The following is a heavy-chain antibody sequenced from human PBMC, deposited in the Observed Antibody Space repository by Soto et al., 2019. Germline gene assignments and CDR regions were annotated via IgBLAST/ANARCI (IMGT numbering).Heavy chain of an antibody. CDR1: GYPVTAYY. CDR2: INPATGAA. J-gene: IGHJ3*02. CDR3: ARGGGVGVAGSAAFDM. D-gene: IGHD3-3*01. Sequence: QLHLVQSGAVVKKPGASVTVSCSASGYPVTAYYMHWVRQAPGRGLEWMGGINPATGAAKYTQTFQGRVTMTRDTATCTVLMELSGLTSEDTAVFYWARGGGVGVAGSAAFDMWGQGTLVTVSS. V-gene: IGHV1-2*02.